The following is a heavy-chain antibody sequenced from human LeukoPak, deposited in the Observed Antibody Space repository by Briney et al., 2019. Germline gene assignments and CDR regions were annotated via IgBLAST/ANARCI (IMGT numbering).Heavy chain of an antibody. D-gene: IGHD3-22*01. Sequence: ASVKVSCKASGYTFTGYYLDWVRQAPGQGLEWMGWINPNSGDTKYAQKFQGRVTMTRDTSISTAYMEVRSDDTAVYYCARKNYYDTSGRFDCWGQGTLVTVSS. V-gene: IGHV1-2*02. CDR3: ARKNYYDTSGRFDC. CDR1: GYTFTGYY. CDR2: INPNSGDT. J-gene: IGHJ4*02.